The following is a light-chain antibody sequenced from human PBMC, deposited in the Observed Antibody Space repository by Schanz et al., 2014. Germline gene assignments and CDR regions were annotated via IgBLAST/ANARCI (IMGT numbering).Light chain of an antibody. J-gene: IGKJ1*01. CDR1: QSVSSY. V-gene: IGKV3-11*01. Sequence: EIVLTQSPATLSLSPGERATLSCRASQSVSSYLAWYQQKPGQAPRLLIYDASNRATGIPDRFSGSGSGTDFTLSISRLEPEDFAVYYCQQYINWPTFGLGTKVEIK. CDR2: DAS. CDR3: QQYINWPT.